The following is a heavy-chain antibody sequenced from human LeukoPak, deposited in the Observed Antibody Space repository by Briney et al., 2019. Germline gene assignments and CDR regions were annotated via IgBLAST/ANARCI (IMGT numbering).Heavy chain of an antibody. CDR1: GGSISSDY. V-gene: IGHV4-59*01. D-gene: IGHD3-22*01. J-gene: IGHJ4*02. CDR3: ARGIALNDYDSSGYLVY. Sequence: SETLSLTCTVPGGSISSDYWSWIRQPPGQGLEWMGYIYYSGSTKYNPSLKSRVTIIVDNTNNQFSYKLICVTTADTAVQYCARGIALNDYDSSGYLVYWGQGTLVTLSS. CDR2: IYYSGST.